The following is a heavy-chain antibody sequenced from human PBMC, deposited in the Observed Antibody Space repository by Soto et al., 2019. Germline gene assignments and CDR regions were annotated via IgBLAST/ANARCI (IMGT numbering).Heavy chain of an antibody. Sequence: EVQLVESGGGLVQPGGSLRLSCAASGFTFSSYEMNWVLQAPGKGLEWVSYISSSGSTIYYADSVKGRFTISRDNAKNSLYLQMNSLRAEDTAVYYCARVGIGRIAMTWGQGTLVTVSS. CDR2: ISSSGSTI. J-gene: IGHJ5*02. CDR1: GFTFSSYE. V-gene: IGHV3-48*03. D-gene: IGHD1-26*01. CDR3: ARVGIGRIAMT.